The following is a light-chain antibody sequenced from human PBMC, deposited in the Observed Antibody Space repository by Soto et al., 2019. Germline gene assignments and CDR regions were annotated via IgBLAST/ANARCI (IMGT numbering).Light chain of an antibody. CDR1: QGIRTD. V-gene: IGKV1-9*01. CDR2: AAS. CDR3: QEVNSYPRT. J-gene: IGKJ1*01. Sequence: IQLTQSPSSLSASVGDRVTITCRASQGIRTDLDWCQQKPGNAPKLLIYAASTLQGGVPSRFSGSGSGTDFTLSSSSLQPEEFAVYYCQEVNSYPRTFGQGTKVEIK.